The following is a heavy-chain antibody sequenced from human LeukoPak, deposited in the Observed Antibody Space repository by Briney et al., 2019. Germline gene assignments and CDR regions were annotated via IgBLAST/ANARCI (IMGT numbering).Heavy chain of an antibody. CDR2: IYTSGST. Sequence: PETLSLTCTLSGGSLSSYYWSWIRQPAGEGLEWVGRIYTSGSTNYNPSLKSRVTMSVDTSKNQFSLKLSSVTAADTAVYYCARGRLTYCSSTSCAFDIWGQGTMVTVSS. D-gene: IGHD2-2*01. V-gene: IGHV4-4*07. J-gene: IGHJ3*02. CDR3: ARGRLTYCSSTSCAFDI. CDR1: GGSLSSYY.